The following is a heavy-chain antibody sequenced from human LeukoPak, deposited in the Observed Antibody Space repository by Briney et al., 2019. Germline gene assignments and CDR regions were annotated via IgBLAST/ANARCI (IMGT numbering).Heavy chain of an antibody. Sequence: GRSLRLSCAASGFTFDDYAMHWVRQAPGKGLEWVSGISWNSGSIGYADSVKGRFTISRDNAKNSLYLQMNSLRDGDTALYYCAKDSDPFYGAGSYYGMDVWGQGTTVTVSS. J-gene: IGHJ6*02. CDR1: GFTFDDYA. V-gene: IGHV3-9*01. CDR3: AKDSDPFYGAGSYYGMDV. D-gene: IGHD3-10*01. CDR2: ISWNSGSI.